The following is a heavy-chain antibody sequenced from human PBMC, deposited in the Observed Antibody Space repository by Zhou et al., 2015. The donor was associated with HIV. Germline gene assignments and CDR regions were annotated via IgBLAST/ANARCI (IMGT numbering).Heavy chain of an antibody. CDR2: IIPIFGTA. CDR1: GGTFSSYA. D-gene: IGHD3-3*02. J-gene: IGHJ6*03. V-gene: IGHV1-69*01. CDR3: ARAHIPLSAFPSYYYYYMDV. Sequence: QVQLVQSGAEVKKPGSSVKVSCKASGGTFSSYAISWVRQAPGQGLEWMGGIIPIFGTANYAQKFQGRVTITADESTSTAYMELSSLRSEDTAVYYCARAHIPLSAFPSYYYYYMDVWGKGTTVTVSS.